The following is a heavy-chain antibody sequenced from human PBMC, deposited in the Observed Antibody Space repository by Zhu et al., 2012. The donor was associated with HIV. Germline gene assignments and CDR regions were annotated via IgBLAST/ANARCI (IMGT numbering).Heavy chain of an antibody. J-gene: IGHJ4*02. CDR3: AREGRDGYNDY. D-gene: IGHD5-24*01. V-gene: IGHV4-30-4*01. CDR1: GGSISSGDYY. CDR2: IYYSGGT. Sequence: QVQLEESGPGLVKPSQTLSLSCTVSGGSISSGDYYWSWIRQSPGKGLEWIGYIYYSGGTYYNPSLKSRVTISLDTSKNQFSLRLSSVTAADTAVYYCAREGRDGYNDYWGQGTLVTVSX.